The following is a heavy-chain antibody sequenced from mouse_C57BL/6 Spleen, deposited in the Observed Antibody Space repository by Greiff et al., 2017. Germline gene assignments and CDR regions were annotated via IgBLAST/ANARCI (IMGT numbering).Heavy chain of an antibody. CDR1: GYTFTSYW. D-gene: IGHD2-1*01. J-gene: IGHJ3*01. V-gene: IGHV1-61*01. CDR3: ARRGKNAWFAY. CDR2: IYPSDSET. Sequence: VKLQQPGAELVRPGSSVKLSCKASGYTFTSYWMDWVKQRPGQGLEWIGNIYPSDSETNYNQKFKDKATLTVDKSSSTAYMQLSSLTSEYSAVYYCARRGKNAWFAYWGQGTLVTVSA.